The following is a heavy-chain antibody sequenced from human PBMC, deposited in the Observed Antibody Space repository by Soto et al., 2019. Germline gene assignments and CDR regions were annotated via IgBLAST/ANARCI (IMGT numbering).Heavy chain of an antibody. CDR2: IYYSGST. CDR3: ASTSLRYFGWRRPQRNWFDP. CDR1: GGSVSSGSYY. V-gene: IGHV4-61*01. D-gene: IGHD3-9*01. Sequence: QVQLQESGPGLVKPSETLSLTCTVSGGSVSSGSYYWSWIRQPPGKGLEWIGYIYYSGSTNYNPSLKSRVTLSVDTSKNQFSLKLSSVTAADTAVYYCASTSLRYFGWRRPQRNWFDPWGQGTLVTVSS. J-gene: IGHJ5*02.